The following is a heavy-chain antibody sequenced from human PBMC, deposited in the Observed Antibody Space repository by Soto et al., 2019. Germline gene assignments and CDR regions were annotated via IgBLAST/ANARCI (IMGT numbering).Heavy chain of an antibody. CDR1: GYTFTSYA. V-gene: IGHV1-3*01. D-gene: IGHD6-13*01. CDR3: ARTRRIAAAGALNDAFDI. J-gene: IGHJ3*02. Sequence: ASVQVSCKASGYTFTSYAMHWVRQAPGQRLEWMGWINAGNGNTKYSQKFQGRVTITRDTSASTAYMELSSLRSEDTAVYYCARTRRIAAAGALNDAFDIWGQGTMVTVSS. CDR2: INAGNGNT.